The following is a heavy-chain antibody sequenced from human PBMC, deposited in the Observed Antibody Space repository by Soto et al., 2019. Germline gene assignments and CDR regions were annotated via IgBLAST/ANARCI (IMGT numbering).Heavy chain of an antibody. V-gene: IGHV1-69*01. Sequence: GASVNGSFNASGGTFSSYSMSWMRQPPGQGLECMGGIIPIFATANYAQKFQGRATITADESTSTAYMELISLRSEDTAVYYCAIRSGSLWFDPWGQGTLVTVSS. CDR1: GGTFSSYS. D-gene: IGHD3-10*01. J-gene: IGHJ5*02. CDR3: AIRSGSLWFDP. CDR2: IIPIFATA.